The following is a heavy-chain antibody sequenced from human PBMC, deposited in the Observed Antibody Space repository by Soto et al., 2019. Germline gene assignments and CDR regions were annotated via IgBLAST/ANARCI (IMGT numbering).Heavy chain of an antibody. V-gene: IGHV3-30*03. CDR1: GFTFSDFG. J-gene: IGHJ4*02. CDR3: ARDLTDDNYEYKFGF. CDR2: ISFEGSNK. Sequence: QVQLVESGGGEVQPGRSLRLSCAASGFTFSDFGMHWVRQSPGKGLEWVAVISFEGSNKYFAESVKGRFTISRDDSKNTVYLQMNSLRPEDTAVYFCARDLTDDNYEYKFGFWGQGTLVTVSS. D-gene: IGHD3-22*01.